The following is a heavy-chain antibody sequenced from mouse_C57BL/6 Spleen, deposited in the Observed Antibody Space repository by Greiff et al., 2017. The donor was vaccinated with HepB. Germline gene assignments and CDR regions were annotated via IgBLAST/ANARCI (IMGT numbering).Heavy chain of an antibody. V-gene: IGHV1-15*01. J-gene: IGHJ2*01. CDR3: TRFYYSNYGGDY. D-gene: IGHD2-5*01. Sequence: VKLLESGAELVRPGASVTLSCKASGYTFTDYEMHWVKQTPVHGLEWIGAIDPETGGTAYNQKFKGKAILTADKSSSTAYMKLRSLTSEDSAVYYCTRFYYSNYGGDYWGQGTTLTVSS. CDR1: GYTFTDYE. CDR2: IDPETGGT.